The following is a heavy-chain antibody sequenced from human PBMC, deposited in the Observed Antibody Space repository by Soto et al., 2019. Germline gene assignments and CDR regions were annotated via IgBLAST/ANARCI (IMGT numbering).Heavy chain of an antibody. V-gene: IGHV1-46*01. J-gene: IGHJ4*02. CDR3: ARSDHQQLVREGILDY. CDR2: INPSGGST. D-gene: IGHD6-13*01. Sequence: GASVKVSCKASGYTFTSYYMHWVRQAPGQGLEWMGIINPSGGSTSYAQKFQGRVTMTRDTSTSTVYMELSSLRSEDTAVYYCARSDHQQLVREGILDYWGQGTLVTVSS. CDR1: GYTFTSYY.